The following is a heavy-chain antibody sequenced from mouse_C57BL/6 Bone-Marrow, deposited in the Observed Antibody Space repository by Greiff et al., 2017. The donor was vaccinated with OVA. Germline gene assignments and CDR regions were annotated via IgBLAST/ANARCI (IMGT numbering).Heavy chain of an antibody. CDR3: ARHDYPWFAY. V-gene: IGHV14-3*01. D-gene: IGHD2-4*01. CDR1: GFNIKNTY. Sequence: EVQLVESVAELVRPGASVKLSCTASGFNIKNTYMPWVQQRPEQGLEWIGRIDPANGNNQYARKFQCKATITADTSPNTAYLQLSSLTSEDTAIYYCARHDYPWFAYWGQGTLVTVSA. CDR2: IDPANGNN. J-gene: IGHJ3*01.